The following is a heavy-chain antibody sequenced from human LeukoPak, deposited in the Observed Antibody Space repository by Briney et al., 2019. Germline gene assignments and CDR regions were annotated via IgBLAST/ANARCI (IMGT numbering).Heavy chain of an antibody. J-gene: IGHJ5*02. Sequence: GESLKISCKASGYSFSSYWIAWVRQMPGKGLEWMGIIYPGDSDTRYSPSFQGQVTISVDKSTSNAYLQWSSLKASDTAVYYCARHNIMGDTSSWFGPWGQGTLVTVSS. V-gene: IGHV5-51*01. D-gene: IGHD1-26*01. CDR3: ARHNIMGDTSSWFGP. CDR1: GYSFSSYW. CDR2: IYPGDSDT.